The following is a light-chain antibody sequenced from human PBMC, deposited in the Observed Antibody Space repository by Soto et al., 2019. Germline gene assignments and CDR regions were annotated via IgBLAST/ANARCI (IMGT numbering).Light chain of an antibody. CDR3: TSWTTSTTMK. CDR1: SSDVGAYNY. V-gene: IGLV2-14*01. CDR2: DVN. J-gene: IGLJ2*01. Sequence: QSALTPPASVSGSPGQSLTISFTGTSSDVGAYNYVSWYQQHPGKAPKLMIYDVNIRPSGVSNRFSGSKSGNTASLTISGLQAEDEADYYCTSWTTSTTMKFGGGTKLTVL.